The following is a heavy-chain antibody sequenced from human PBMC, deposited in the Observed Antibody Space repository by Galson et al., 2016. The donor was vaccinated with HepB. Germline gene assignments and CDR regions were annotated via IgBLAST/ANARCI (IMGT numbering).Heavy chain of an antibody. CDR2: ITPLYGTT. Sequence: SVKVSCKASGGTFSSYAINWARQAPGQGLEWMGGITPLYGTTNYAQKFQGRVTITADESTSTAYMELSSLRSEDTAVYYCARVRDGYNKYYHYGLDVWGQGTTVTVSS. V-gene: IGHV1-69*13. D-gene: IGHD5-24*01. CDR3: ARVRDGYNKYYHYGLDV. J-gene: IGHJ6*02. CDR1: GGTFSSYA.